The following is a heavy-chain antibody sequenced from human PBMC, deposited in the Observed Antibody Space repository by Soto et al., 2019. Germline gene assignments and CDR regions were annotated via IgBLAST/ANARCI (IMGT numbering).Heavy chain of an antibody. J-gene: IGHJ4*02. CDR2: ISYDGSYQ. D-gene: IGHD2-21*02. Sequence: QVQLVESGGGVVQPGRSLRLSCSVSGFTFSSYGMHWVRQAPGKGLEWVAVISYDGSYQHYIDSVKGRFAISRDNSKNTLYLQMNSLSAEDTAVYYCAAKLPHGDCRFDYWGQGTLVTVSS. V-gene: IGHV3-33*05. CDR1: GFTFSSYG. CDR3: AAKLPHGDCRFDY.